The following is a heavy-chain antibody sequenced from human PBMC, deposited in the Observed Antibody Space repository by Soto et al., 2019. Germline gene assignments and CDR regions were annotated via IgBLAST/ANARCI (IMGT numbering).Heavy chain of an antibody. D-gene: IGHD2-15*01. V-gene: IGHV4-34*01. J-gene: IGHJ4*02. CDR2: INHSGST. Sequence: PSETLSLTCAVYGGSFSGYYWSWIRQPPGKGLEWIGEINHSGSTNYNPSLKSRVTISLDTSKNQFSLKLSSVTAADTAVYYCGGWSNCCSDYWGQGTRVTGSS. CDR3: GGWSNCCSDY. CDR1: GGSFSGYY.